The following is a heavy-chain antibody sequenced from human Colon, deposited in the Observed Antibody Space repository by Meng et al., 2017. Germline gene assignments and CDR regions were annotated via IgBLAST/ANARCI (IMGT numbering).Heavy chain of an antibody. D-gene: IGHD6-19*01. CDR2: IYYSGST. Sequence: QGQPQESVPGLVKPSQPLSLTCTVSGGSIRSGGYYWSWIRQHPGKGLEWIGYIYYSGSTYYNPSLKSLVTISVDTSKNQFSLKLSSVTAADTAVYYCARVLPFSSGWSYFDYWGQGTLVTVSS. CDR3: ARVLPFSSGWSYFDY. V-gene: IGHV4-31*01. J-gene: IGHJ4*02. CDR1: GGSIRSGGYY.